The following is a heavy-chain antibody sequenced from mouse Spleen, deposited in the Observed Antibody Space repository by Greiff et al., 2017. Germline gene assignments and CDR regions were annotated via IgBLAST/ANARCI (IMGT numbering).Heavy chain of an antibody. CDR1: GFSLTSYA. V-gene: IGHV2-9-1*01. Sequence: VMLVESGPGLVAPSQSLSITCTVSGFSLTSYAISWVRQPPGKGLEWLGVIWTGGGTNYNSALKSRLSISKDNSKSQVFLKMNSLQTDDTARYYCARVSYGYDVDWYFDVWGAGTTVTVSS. CDR3: ARVSYGYDVDWYFDV. CDR2: IWTGGGT. J-gene: IGHJ1*01. D-gene: IGHD2-2*01.